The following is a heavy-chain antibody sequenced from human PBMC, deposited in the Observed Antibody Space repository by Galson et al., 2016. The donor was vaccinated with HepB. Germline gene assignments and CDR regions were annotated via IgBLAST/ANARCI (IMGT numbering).Heavy chain of an antibody. CDR3: ARVPDDSGSYDNDAFDI. CDR1: GFTFSRYA. CDR2: ISYDGSKK. J-gene: IGHJ3*02. V-gene: IGHV3-30-3*01. Sequence: SLRLSCAASGFTFSRYAMNWVRQAPGKGLEWVAVISYDGSKKYYADSVKGRFTISRDNSKNTLDLQMNSLTAEDTAVYYCARVPDDSGSYDNDAFDIWGQGTMLTVSA. D-gene: IGHD1-26*01.